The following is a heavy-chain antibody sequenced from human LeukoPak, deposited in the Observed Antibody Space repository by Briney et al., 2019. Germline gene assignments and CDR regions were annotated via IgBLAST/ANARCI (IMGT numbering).Heavy chain of an antibody. CDR1: GGSIYYYY. J-gene: IGHJ4*02. D-gene: IGHD2/OR15-2a*01. Sequence: PSETLSLTWTVSGGSIYYYYWTWVRQPAGKGLEWIGRIYTSGSTNYTASLKSRVTMSVDTSKNQFSLKLNSVTSADTAVYFCARESMGDFDYWGQGTVVTVSS. CDR3: ARESMGDFDY. V-gene: IGHV4-4*07. CDR2: IYTSGST.